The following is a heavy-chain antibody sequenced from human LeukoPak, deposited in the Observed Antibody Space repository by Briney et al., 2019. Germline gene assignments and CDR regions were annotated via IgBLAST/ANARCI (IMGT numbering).Heavy chain of an antibody. D-gene: IGHD3-9*01. J-gene: IGHJ5*02. CDR1: GGSISSYY. CDR3: ARDGNLRYFDWLLSWFDP. Sequence: SETLSLTCTVSGGSISSYYWSWIRQPPGKGLEWIGSIYYSGSTYYNPSLKSRVTMSVDTSKNQFSLKLSSVTAADTAVYYCARDGNLRYFDWLLSWFDPWGQGTLVTVSS. CDR2: IYYSGST. V-gene: IGHV4-59*12.